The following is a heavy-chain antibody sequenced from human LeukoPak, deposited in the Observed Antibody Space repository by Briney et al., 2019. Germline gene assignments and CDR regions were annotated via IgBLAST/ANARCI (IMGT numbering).Heavy chain of an antibody. CDR1: GFTFSSYA. V-gene: IGHV3-30*04. D-gene: IGHD1-1*01. CDR3: ARDPLGTRPGFDY. CDR2: ISYDGSNK. Sequence: GGSLRLSCAASGFTFSSYAMHWVRQAPGKGLEWVAVISYDGSNKYYADSVKGRFTISRGNSKNTLYLQMNSLRAEDTAVYYCARDPLGTRPGFDYWGQGTLVTVSS. J-gene: IGHJ4*02.